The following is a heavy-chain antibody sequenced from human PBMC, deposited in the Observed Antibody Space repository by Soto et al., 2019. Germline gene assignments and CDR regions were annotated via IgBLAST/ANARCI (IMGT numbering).Heavy chain of an antibody. CDR3: ARDLRGIVATTYYFDY. CDR2: ISYDGSNK. CDR1: GFTFSSYA. V-gene: IGHV3-30-3*01. Sequence: GGSLRLSCAASGFTFSSYAMHWVRQAPGKGLEWVAVISYDGSNKYYADSVKGRFTISRDNSKNTLYLQMNSLRAEDTAVYYCARDLRGIVATTYYFDYWGQGTLVTVSS. D-gene: IGHD5-12*01. J-gene: IGHJ4*02.